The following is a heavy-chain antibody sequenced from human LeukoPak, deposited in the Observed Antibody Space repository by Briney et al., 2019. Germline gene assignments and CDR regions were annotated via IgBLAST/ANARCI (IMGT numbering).Heavy chain of an antibody. D-gene: IGHD4-17*01. J-gene: IGHJ4*02. CDR2: INERGTDS. Sequence: GGSLRLSCTASGFTFSGHWIHWVRQPPGMGLVWVSRINERGTDSMYAESVKGRFTISRDNAKNTVYLQMNSLRAEDTAVYYCVRDRFHYGEYEKTFDHWGQGTLVTVSS. CDR1: GFTFSGHW. CDR3: VRDRFHYGEYEKTFDH. V-gene: IGHV3-74*03.